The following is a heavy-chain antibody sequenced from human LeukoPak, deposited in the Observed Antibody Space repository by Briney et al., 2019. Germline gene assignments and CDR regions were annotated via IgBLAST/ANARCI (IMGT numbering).Heavy chain of an antibody. CDR2: ISMNVQTT. CDR3: VREGLERRTNFDY. CDR1: GFTFTSHV. D-gene: IGHD1-1*01. Sequence: GGSLRLSCSASGFTFTSHVMHWVRQAPGKGLQYVSGISMNVQTTYYAGSVKGRFTISRDSSKNTVYLQMISLTAEDTAVYYCVREGLERRTNFDYWGQGTLVSVSS. J-gene: IGHJ4*02. V-gene: IGHV3-64D*06.